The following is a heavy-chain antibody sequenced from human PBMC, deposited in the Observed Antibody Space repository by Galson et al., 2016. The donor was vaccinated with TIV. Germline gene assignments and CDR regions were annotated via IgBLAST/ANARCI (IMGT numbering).Heavy chain of an antibody. CDR3: ARQYYFYSYGMDV. J-gene: IGHJ6*02. V-gene: IGHV3-7*01. CDR1: GFNFSNYW. CDR2: IKQTGSEK. Sequence: SLRLSCAASGFNFSNYWMSWVRQAPGKGLEWVANIKQTGSEKYYVDSVEGRFTISRDNAKNSLYLQMKRLGAEDKAVYYCARQYYFYSYGMDVWGQGTAVTVSS.